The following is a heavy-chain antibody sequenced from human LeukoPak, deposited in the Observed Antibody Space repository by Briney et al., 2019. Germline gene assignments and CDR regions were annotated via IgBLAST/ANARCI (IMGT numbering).Heavy chain of an antibody. J-gene: IGHJ3*02. D-gene: IGHD6-6*01. CDR1: GGSISSGNYY. Sequence: SETLSLTCSVSGGSISSGNYYWSWIRQPAGKGLEWIGRIYTSGSTNYNPSLKKRLTMSVDTSKNQFSLKLSSVTAADTAVYYCAMSIVMDADDAFDICGEGTLGTVSS. V-gene: IGHV4-61*02. CDR3: AMSIVMDADDAFDI. CDR2: IYTSGST.